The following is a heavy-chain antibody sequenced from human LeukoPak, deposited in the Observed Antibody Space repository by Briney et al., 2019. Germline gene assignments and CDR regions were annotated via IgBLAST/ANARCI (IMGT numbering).Heavy chain of an antibody. D-gene: IGHD2-2*01. Sequence: GGSLRLSCAASGFTFRSYALSWVRQAPGKGLEWVANIKQDGSDKYYMDSVKGRFTISRDNAKNSLYLQMNSLRVEDTAVYYCARDGAPDAHCSSASCAIRWGQGTLVTVSS. CDR1: GFTFRSYA. V-gene: IGHV3-7*01. CDR3: ARDGAPDAHCSSASCAIR. CDR2: IKQDGSDK. J-gene: IGHJ4*02.